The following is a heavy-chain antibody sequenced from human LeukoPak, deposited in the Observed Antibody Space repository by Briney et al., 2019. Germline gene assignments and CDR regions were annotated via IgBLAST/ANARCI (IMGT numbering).Heavy chain of an antibody. D-gene: IGHD2-2*01. CDR3: ARGASGYCSSTSCLDFDY. CDR1: GGSISSYY. V-gene: IGHV4-59*01. CDR2: IYYSGST. J-gene: IGHJ4*02. Sequence: SETLSLTCTVSGGSISSYYWSWIRQPPGKGLEWIGYIYYSGSTNYNPSLKSLVTISVDTSKNQFSLKLSSVTAAGTAVYYCARGASGYCSSTSCLDFDYWGQGTLVTVSS.